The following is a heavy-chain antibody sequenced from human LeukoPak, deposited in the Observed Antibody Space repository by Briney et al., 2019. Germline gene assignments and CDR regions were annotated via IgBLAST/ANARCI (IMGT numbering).Heavy chain of an antibody. Sequence: SCKASGGTFSSYAMSWVRQAPGKGLEWVSATSSSDAGTYHADPVRGRFTISRDNSKNTLYLQMNSLRVEDAAVYYCARAPVTSCRGAYCYPFDYWGQGTLVTVSS. V-gene: IGHV3-23*01. J-gene: IGHJ4*02. CDR3: ARAPVTSCRGAYCYPFDY. CDR1: GGTFSSYA. D-gene: IGHD2-21*01. CDR2: TSSSDAGT.